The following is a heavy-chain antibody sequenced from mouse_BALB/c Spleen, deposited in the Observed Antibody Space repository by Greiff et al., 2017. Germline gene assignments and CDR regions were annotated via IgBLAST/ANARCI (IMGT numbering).Heavy chain of an antibody. D-gene: IGHD2-10*02. CDR1: GYTFTSYW. CDR2: INPSTGYT. V-gene: IGHV1-7*01. Sequence: VQLQQSGAELAKPGASVKMSCKASGYTFTSYWMHWVKQRPGQGLEWIGYINPSTGYTEYNQKFKDKATLTADKSSSTAYMQLSSLTSEDSAVYYCARRRYGNYVFAMDYWGQGTSVTVSS. J-gene: IGHJ4*01. CDR3: ARRRYGNYVFAMDY.